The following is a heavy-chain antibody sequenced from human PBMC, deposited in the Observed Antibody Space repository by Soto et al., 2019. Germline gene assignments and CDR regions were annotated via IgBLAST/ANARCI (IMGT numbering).Heavy chain of an antibody. V-gene: IGHV1-18*01. CDR2: ISAHNGNT. CDR3: ARDLSYGLCDY. J-gene: IGHJ4*02. Sequence: QVKLVQSGAEVKKLGASVKVSCKASGYTFTSYGISWVRQAPGQGLEWMGWISAHNGNTKYAQKLQGRVTMTTDTSTSTAYMELRSLRSGATGVYYCARDLSYGLCDYWGQGTLVTVSS. CDR1: GYTFTSYG. D-gene: IGHD5-18*01.